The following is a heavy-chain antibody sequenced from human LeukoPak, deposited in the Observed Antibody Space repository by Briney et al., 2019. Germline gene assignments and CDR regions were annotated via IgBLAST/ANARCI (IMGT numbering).Heavy chain of an antibody. V-gene: IGHV3-23*01. CDR1: EFPFSIYA. Sequence: PGGSLRLSCEVSEFPFSIYAMAWVRQAPGQGLEWGSAIDASGSDTYYTASVEARFTISRDNSKNTVYLQMNSLRAEDTAVYYCADYRKPQGLDYWGQGTLVTVSS. D-gene: IGHD1-14*01. CDR2: IDASGSDT. J-gene: IGHJ4*02. CDR3: ADYRKPQGLDY.